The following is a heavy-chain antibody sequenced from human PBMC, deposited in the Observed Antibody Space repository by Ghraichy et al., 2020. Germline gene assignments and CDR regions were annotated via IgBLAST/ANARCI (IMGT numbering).Heavy chain of an antibody. D-gene: IGHD6-6*01. J-gene: IGHJ4*02. CDR1: GGSFSGYY. Sequence: SETLPLTCAVYGGSFSGYYWSWIRQPPGKGLEWIGEINHSGSTNYNPSLKSRVTISVDTSKNQFSLKLSSVTAADTAVYYCARGLIVAARPYYWGQGTLVTVSS. CDR3: ARGLIVAARPYY. CDR2: INHSGST. V-gene: IGHV4-34*01.